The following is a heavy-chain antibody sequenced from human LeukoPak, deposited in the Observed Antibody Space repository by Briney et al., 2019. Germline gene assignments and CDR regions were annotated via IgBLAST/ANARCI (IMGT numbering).Heavy chain of an antibody. CDR3: ARDGVRGLTFDGFDP. J-gene: IGHJ5*02. CDR1: GGSISSYY. V-gene: IGHV4-4*07. CDR2: IYTSGST. D-gene: IGHD3-3*01. Sequence: PSETLSLTCTVSGGSISSYYWSWIRQPAGKGLEWIGRIYTSGSTNYNPSLKSRVTMSVDTSKNQFSLKLSSVTAADTAVYYCARDGVRGLTFDGFDPWGQGTLVTVSS.